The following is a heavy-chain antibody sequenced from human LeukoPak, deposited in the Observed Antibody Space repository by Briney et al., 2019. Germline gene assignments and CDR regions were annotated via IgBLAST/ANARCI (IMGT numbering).Heavy chain of an antibody. Sequence: GGSLRLSCAVSGFTFSGYAMHWVRQAPGKGLEWVALISYDGINQYYADSVKGRFIISRDNSKNTLYLQLNSLRLEDTAVYYCTLTTFGVVYYFDYWGQGTLVTVSS. V-gene: IGHV3-30*04. D-gene: IGHD1/OR15-1a*01. CDR2: ISYDGINQ. CDR3: TLTTFGVVYYFDY. CDR1: GFTFSGYA. J-gene: IGHJ4*02.